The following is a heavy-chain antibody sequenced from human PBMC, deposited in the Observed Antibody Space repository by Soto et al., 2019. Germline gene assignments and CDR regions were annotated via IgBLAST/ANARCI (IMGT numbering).Heavy chain of an antibody. Sequence: QVQLQQWGAGLLKPSETLSLTCAVYGGSFSGYYWSWIRQPPGQGLEWIGEINHSGSTNYNPSLKSRVTISVDTSKTPFSLKLSSVTAADTAVYYCARWSSDFWSGYYYDWGQGTLVTVSS. J-gene: IGHJ4*02. CDR1: GGSFSGYY. CDR2: INHSGST. D-gene: IGHD3-3*01. V-gene: IGHV4-34*01. CDR3: ARWSSDFWSGYYYD.